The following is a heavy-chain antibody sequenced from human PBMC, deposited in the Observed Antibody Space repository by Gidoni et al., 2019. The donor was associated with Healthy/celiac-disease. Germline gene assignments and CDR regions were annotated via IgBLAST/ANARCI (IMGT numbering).Heavy chain of an antibody. D-gene: IGHD3-3*01. J-gene: IGHJ4*02. CDR2: ISWNSGSI. Sequence: EVQLVESGGGLVQHGRSLRLSCAASGFTFDDYAMHWVRQAPGKGLEWVSGISWNSGSIGYADSVKGRFTISRDNAKNSLYLQMNSLRAEDTALYYCAKAAFGVVTFFDYWGQGTLVTVSS. CDR3: AKAAFGVVTFFDY. V-gene: IGHV3-9*01. CDR1: GFTFDDYA.